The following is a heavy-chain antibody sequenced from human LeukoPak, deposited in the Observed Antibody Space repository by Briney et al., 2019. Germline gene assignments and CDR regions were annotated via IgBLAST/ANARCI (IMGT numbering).Heavy chain of an antibody. J-gene: IGHJ4*02. CDR3: ATETRGSYSEY. D-gene: IGHD1-26*01. Sequence: GGFLRLSCTASGFTFSSSGMNWVRQAPGKGLEGVAFIRFDGSTQYYADSVKGRFTVSRDNSKNTLYLQMNSLRDGDTAVYYCATETRGSYSEYWGQGTLLTVSS. V-gene: IGHV3-30*02. CDR1: GFTFSSSG. CDR2: IRFDGSTQ.